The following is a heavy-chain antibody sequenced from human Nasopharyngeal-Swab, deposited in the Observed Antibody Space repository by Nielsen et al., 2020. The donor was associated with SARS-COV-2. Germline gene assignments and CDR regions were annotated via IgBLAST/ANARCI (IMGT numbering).Heavy chain of an antibody. CDR1: GFTFSSYA. V-gene: IGHV3-64D*06. CDR3: VTGDIVATGDYYYGMDA. D-gene: IGHD5-12*01. CDR2: ISSNGGST. J-gene: IGHJ6*02. Sequence: GGSLRLSCSASGFTFSSYAMHWVRQAPGKGLEYVSAISSNGGSTYYADSVKGRFTISRDNSKNTLYLQMSSLRAEDTAVYYCVTGDIVATGDYYYGMDAWGQGTTVTVSS.